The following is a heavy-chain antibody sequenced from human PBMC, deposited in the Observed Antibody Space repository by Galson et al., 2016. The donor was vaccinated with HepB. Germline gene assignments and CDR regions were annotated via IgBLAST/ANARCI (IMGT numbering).Heavy chain of an antibody. CDR2: INSDWTIS. V-gene: IGHV3-74*01. J-gene: IGHJ5*02. D-gene: IGHD4-23*01. CDR1: GFAFGSHW. CDR3: GRDHSVVLTTAYNWFDP. Sequence: SLRLSCAASGFAFGSHWMHWVRQVPGKGLVWVSRINSDWTISNYADSVKGRVTISRDNAKTTLYLQMNSLRVEDTAVYYCGRDHSVVLTTAYNWFDPWGQGTLVTVSS.